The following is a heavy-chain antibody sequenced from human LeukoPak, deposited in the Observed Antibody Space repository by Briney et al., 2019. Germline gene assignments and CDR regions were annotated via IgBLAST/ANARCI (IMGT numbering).Heavy chain of an antibody. V-gene: IGHV1-46*01. J-gene: IGHJ5*02. Sequence: ASVKVSCKASGYTFTSYYMHWVRQAPGQGLEWMGIINPSGGSTSYAQKFQGRVTMTRDTSTSTVYMELSSLRSEDTSVYYCARDLADAGNGFFGFDPWGQGTLATVSS. CDR2: INPSGGST. CDR3: ARDLADAGNGFFGFDP. D-gene: IGHD4-23*01. CDR1: GYTFTSYY.